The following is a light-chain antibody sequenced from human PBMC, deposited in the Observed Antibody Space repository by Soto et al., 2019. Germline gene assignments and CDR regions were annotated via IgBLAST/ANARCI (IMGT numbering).Light chain of an antibody. CDR1: QSIARY. CDR2: AAS. Sequence: DIQMTQSPSSLSASVGDRVTISCRASQSIARYLSWYQQKVGKAPQLLISAASSLQSGVPSRFSGSGSGTDFTLTISSLQPEDFVTYYCQQSFTTPWTFGQGTKVEIK. CDR3: QQSFTTPWT. J-gene: IGKJ1*01. V-gene: IGKV1-39*01.